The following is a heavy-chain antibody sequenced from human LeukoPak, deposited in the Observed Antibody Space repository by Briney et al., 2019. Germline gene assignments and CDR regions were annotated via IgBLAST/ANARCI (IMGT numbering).Heavy chain of an antibody. CDR2: IYYSGST. CDR1: GGSISSYY. D-gene: IGHD4-17*01. V-gene: IGHV4-59*08. CDR3: ARQAVTSAWAFDI. Sequence: SETLSLTCPVAGGSISSYYWSWIRQPPGKGLEWNGYIYYSGSTNYNPSLKSRVTISVDTSKNQFSLKLSSVTAADTAVYYCARQAVTSAWAFDIWGQGTMVTVSS. J-gene: IGHJ3*02.